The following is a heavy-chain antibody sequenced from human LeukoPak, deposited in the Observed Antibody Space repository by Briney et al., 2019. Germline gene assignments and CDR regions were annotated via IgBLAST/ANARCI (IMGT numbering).Heavy chain of an antibody. V-gene: IGHV3-53*01. Sequence: GGSLRLSCAASGVTVSSNYMSWVRQAPGKGLEWVSVIYSGGSTYYADSVMGRFTISRDNSKNTLFLQMNSLRAEDTAVYYCARLPCSSSWSTCDSWGQGTLVTVSS. CDR2: IYSGGST. D-gene: IGHD6-13*01. J-gene: IGHJ4*02. CDR1: GVTVSSNY. CDR3: ARLPCSSSWSTCDS.